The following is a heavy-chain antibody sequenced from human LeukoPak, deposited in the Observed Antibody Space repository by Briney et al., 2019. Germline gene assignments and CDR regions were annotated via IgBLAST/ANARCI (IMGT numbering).Heavy chain of an antibody. D-gene: IGHD2-15*01. CDR3: TRPQLTIAVFDY. CDR2: IGYSGSN. V-gene: IGHV4-39*01. J-gene: IGHJ4*02. CDR1: GGSISSSSYY. Sequence: PSETLSLTCTVSGGSISSSSYYWGWIRKPPAKRLEGIGSIGYSGSNYYNPSLKSRVTISVDTSKHQFSLKLSSVTAADTAVYFCTRPQLTIAVFDYWGQGTLVTVAS.